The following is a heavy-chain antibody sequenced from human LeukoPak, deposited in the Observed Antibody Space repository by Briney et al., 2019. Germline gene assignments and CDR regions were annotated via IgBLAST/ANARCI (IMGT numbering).Heavy chain of an antibody. CDR1: GGTFSSYA. D-gene: IGHD6-13*01. Sequence: SVKVSCKASGGTFSSYAISWVRQAPGQGLEWMGRIIPILGIANYAQKFQGRVTITADKSTSTAYMELSSLRSEDTAVYYCARDRGAAAVGWFDPWGQGTLVTVSS. CDR3: ARDRGAAAVGWFDP. V-gene: IGHV1-69*04. CDR2: IIPILGIA. J-gene: IGHJ5*02.